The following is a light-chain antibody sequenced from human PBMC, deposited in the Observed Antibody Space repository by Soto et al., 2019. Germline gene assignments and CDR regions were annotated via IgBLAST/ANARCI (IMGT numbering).Light chain of an antibody. J-gene: IGKJ1*01. CDR3: QQYGTAPWT. Sequence: EVVLTQSPGTLSLSSGARATLSCRSSQSVINSYLAWYQQKPGQAPRLLLYGAYNRATGIPDRFSGSGSGTDFTLTISRLEPEEFAVYYCQQYGTAPWTVGQGTKVDIK. V-gene: IGKV3-20*01. CDR1: QSVINSY. CDR2: GAY.